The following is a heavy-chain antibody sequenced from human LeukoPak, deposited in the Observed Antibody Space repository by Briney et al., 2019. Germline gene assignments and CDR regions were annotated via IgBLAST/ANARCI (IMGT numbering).Heavy chain of an antibody. CDR1: ASTYIRIY. CDR2: MRLAGSVT. J-gene: IGHJ4*02. CDR3: VIDRGAR. V-gene: IGHV3-7*01. Sequence: GGTLRLSCAAYASTYIRIYMGWLRHAQGKVVEGVAVMRLAGSVTYYVESVKGRFTISRDNTKNLLYLHMNNLRAEDTAVYYCVIDRGARWGQGTLVTVSS.